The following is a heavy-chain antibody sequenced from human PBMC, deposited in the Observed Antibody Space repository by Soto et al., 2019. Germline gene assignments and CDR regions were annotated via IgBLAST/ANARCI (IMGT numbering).Heavy chain of an antibody. Sequence: GGSLRLSCADSGFTFSTNWMHWVRQAPGKGLEWVSSISSSSSYIYYADSVKGRFTISRDNAKNSLYLQMNSLRAEDTAVYYCARDSSLNYWGQGTLVTVSS. V-gene: IGHV3-21*01. CDR3: ARDSSLNY. J-gene: IGHJ4*02. CDR1: GFTFSTNW. CDR2: ISSSSSYI.